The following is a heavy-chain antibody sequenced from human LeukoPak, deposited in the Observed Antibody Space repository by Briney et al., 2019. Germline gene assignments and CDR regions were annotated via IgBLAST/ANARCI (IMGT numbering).Heavy chain of an antibody. V-gene: IGHV4-61*02. CDR2: IYSSGST. D-gene: IGHD2-15*01. CDR1: GDSISSGDYY. J-gene: IGHJ6*03. Sequence: SQTLSLTCTVSGDSISSGDYYWSWIRQPAGKGLEWIGRIYSSGSTNYNPSLKSRVTISVDTSKNQFSLKLSSVTAADTAVYYCARGYCSGGSCYYHYYYYYMDVWGKGTTVTVSS. CDR3: ARGYCSGGSCYYHYYYYYMDV.